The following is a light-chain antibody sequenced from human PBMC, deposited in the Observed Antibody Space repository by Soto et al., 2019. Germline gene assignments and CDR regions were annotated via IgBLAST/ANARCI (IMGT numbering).Light chain of an antibody. CDR1: SSDIGGYYY. J-gene: IGLJ2*01. V-gene: IGLV2-14*01. CDR3: NSYTSANSVI. Sequence: QSVLTQPASVSGSPGQTITISCSGTSSDIGGYYYVSWYQQFPGKAPKVIIYEVSNRPSGVSNRFSGSKSGNTASLTISGLLAEDEAEYFCNSYTSANSVIFGGGTKLTVL. CDR2: EVS.